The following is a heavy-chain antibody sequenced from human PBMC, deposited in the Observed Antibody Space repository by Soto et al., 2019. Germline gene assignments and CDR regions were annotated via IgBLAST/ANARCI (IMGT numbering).Heavy chain of an antibody. J-gene: IGHJ4*02. CDR3: ARESGDLTSNFDY. CDR1: GFTFTRYG. CDR2: ISSTTNYI. Sequence: LRLSCAASGFTFTRYGMNWVRQAPGKGLEWVSSISSTTNYIYYGDSMKGRFTISRDNAKNSLYLEMNSLRAEDTAVYYCARESGDLTSNFDYWGQGTLVTVSS. V-gene: IGHV3-21*06. D-gene: IGHD3-10*01.